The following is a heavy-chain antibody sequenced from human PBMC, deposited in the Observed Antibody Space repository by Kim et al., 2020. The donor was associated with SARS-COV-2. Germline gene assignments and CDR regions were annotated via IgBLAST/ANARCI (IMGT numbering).Heavy chain of an antibody. CDR3: AKRRTVAGGDFGY. J-gene: IGHJ4*02. CDR2: IIGSGERT. Sequence: GGSLRLSCAVSGCTFSNHAMGWVRQAPGKGLEWVSDIIGSGERTFYADFVKGRFTISRDNSGNTVYLQMDSLRAEDTAVYYCAKRRTVAGGDFGYWGQGTLVTVSS. D-gene: IGHD6-19*01. V-gene: IGHV3-23*01. CDR1: GCTFSNHA.